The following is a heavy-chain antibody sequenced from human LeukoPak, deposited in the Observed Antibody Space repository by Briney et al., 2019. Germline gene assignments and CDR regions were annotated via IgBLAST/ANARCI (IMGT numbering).Heavy chain of an antibody. CDR2: ISSSSSYI. J-gene: IGHJ4*02. Sequence: GGSLRLSCAASGFTFSSYSMNWVRQAPGKGLEWVSSISSSSSYIYYADSVKGRFTISRDNAKNSLYLQMNSLRAEDTAVYYCARDRGGVVAPYYFDYWGQGTLVTVSS. CDR1: GFTFSSYS. CDR3: ARDRGGVVAPYYFDY. V-gene: IGHV3-21*01. D-gene: IGHD3-16*02.